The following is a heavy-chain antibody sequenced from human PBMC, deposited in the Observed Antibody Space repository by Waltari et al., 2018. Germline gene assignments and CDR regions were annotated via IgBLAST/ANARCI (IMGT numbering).Heavy chain of an antibody. CDR1: GYTFSTLW. CDR3: ARQRGDNYYFDY. J-gene: IGHJ4*02. Sequence: EVQLVQSGAEVKKPGESLKISCQGSGYTFSTLWIAWLRQMPGKDLEWMGVIYPGDSDTRDSPSFQGQVTISADKSISTAYLQWSSLKASDSGIYYCARQRGDNYYFDYWGQGTLVTVSS. CDR2: IYPGDSDT. V-gene: IGHV5-51*01. D-gene: IGHD1-1*01.